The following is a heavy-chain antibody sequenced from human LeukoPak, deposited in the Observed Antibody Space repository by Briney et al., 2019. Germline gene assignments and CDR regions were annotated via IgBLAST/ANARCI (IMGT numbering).Heavy chain of an antibody. CDR1: GYTFTSYG. Sequence: ASVKVSCKASGYTFTSYGISWVRQAPGQGLEWMGWISPYNGNTNYVQKLQGRLTMTTDTSTSTAYMELRSLSSDDTAVYYCARDYRTNGECSSRYFDYWGQGTLVTVSS. J-gene: IGHJ4*02. V-gene: IGHV1-18*01. D-gene: IGHD2-8*01. CDR3: ARDYRTNGECSSRYFDY. CDR2: ISPYNGNT.